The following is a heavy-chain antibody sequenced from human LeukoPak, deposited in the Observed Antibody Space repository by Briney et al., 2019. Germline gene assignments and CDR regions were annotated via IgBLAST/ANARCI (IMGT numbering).Heavy chain of an antibody. J-gene: IGHJ4*02. CDR1: GITFSNYW. CDR3: ATDDYRGLGY. D-gene: IGHD3-16*01. CDR2: IIQDGSAT. V-gene: IGHV3-74*01. Sequence: SGGSLRLSCATSGITFSNYWMHWVRQAPGKGLVWVSHIIQDGSATFYADSVKGRFTISRDNAKNTVYLQMNSLTAEDTAVYYCATDDYRGLGYWGQGTLVTLSS.